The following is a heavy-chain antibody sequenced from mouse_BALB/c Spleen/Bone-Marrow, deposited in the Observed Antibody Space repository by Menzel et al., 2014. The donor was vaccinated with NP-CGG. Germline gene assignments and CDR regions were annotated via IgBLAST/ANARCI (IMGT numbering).Heavy chain of an antibody. J-gene: IGHJ4*01. V-gene: IGHV1S81*02. CDR2: INPSNGGT. D-gene: IGHD1-1*01. CDR1: GYTFTNYY. CDR3: SRYYFSAPYYARDY. Sequence: QVQLQQSGAELVKPGASVKLSCKASGYTFTNYYIYWVKQRPGQGLEWIGGINPSNGGTKFNEKFKNKATLTIDKSSSTAYIQLSSLTSEDSAVYFCSRYYFSAPYYARDYWGQGTSVSVSS.